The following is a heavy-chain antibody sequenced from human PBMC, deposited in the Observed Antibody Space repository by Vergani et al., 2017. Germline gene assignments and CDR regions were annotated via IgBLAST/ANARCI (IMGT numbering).Heavy chain of an antibody. V-gene: IGHV4-4*07. Sequence: QVQLQESGPGLVKPSETLSLTCTVSGGSISSYYWSWIRQPAGKGLAWIGRIYNSGSTNYNPSLKSRVTMSVDTSKNQFSLTLSSVTAADTAVYYCARVKRPGIAVAGTSYYYYYMDVWGKGTTVTVSS. CDR1: GGSISSYY. CDR3: ARVKRPGIAVAGTSYYYYYMDV. D-gene: IGHD6-19*01. CDR2: IYNSGST. J-gene: IGHJ6*03.